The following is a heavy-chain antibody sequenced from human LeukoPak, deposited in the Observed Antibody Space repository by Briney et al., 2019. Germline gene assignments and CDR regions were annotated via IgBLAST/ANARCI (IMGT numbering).Heavy chain of an antibody. V-gene: IGHV3-30*02. D-gene: IGHD3-10*01. CDR1: GFSFNNYG. CDR3: AKDPPPSYSGSGSSSWFDP. J-gene: IGHJ5*02. CDR2: IRYNGSNT. Sequence: GGSLRLSCAASGFSFNNYGMHWVRQAPGKGLEWVAFIRYNGSNTYYADSVKGRFTISRDNSKNTLSLQMNSLRADDTAVYYCAKDPPPSYSGSGSSSWFDPWGQGTLVTVSS.